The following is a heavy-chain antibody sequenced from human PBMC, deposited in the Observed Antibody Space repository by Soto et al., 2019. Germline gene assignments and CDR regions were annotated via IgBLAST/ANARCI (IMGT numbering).Heavy chain of an antibody. CDR2: VYYSGTP. CDR1: GGCLSSSIYY. CDR3: ARHPGYGLYYFDY. D-gene: IGHD5-18*01. J-gene: IGHJ4*02. V-gene: IGHV4-39*01. Sequence: LLTISDKCSVWGGCLSSSIYYRGRIRQPPGKGLEWIGSVYYSGTPYYSPSLQSRLTISVDTSKNQFSLKLSSVTAAGTAVYYCARHPGYGLYYFDYWGQGTLVTVSS.